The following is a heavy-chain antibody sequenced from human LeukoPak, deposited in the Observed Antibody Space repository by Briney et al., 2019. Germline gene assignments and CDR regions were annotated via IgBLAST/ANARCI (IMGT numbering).Heavy chain of an antibody. Sequence: GGSLRLSCAASGFTVSSNYMTWVRQAPGEGLEWVSVIYSGGSTYYADSVKGRFTISRDNSKNTLYLQMNSLRAEDTAVYYCAKDLASGWYNWFDPWGQGTLVTVSS. D-gene: IGHD6-19*01. CDR3: AKDLASGWYNWFDP. CDR2: IYSGGST. J-gene: IGHJ5*02. V-gene: IGHV3-53*01. CDR1: GFTVSSNY.